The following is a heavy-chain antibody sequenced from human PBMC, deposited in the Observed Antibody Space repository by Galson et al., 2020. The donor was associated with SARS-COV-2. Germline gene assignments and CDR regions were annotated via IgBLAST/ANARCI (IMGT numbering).Heavy chain of an antibody. CDR1: GYSFTSYW. V-gene: IGHV5-10-1*01. D-gene: IGHD1-26*01. CDR3: ARHLLGSGSYLNWFDP. J-gene: IGHJ5*02. CDR2: IDPSDSYT. Sequence: GESLKISCKGSGYSFTSYWISRVRQMPGKGLEWMGRIDPSDSYTNYSPSFQGHVTISADKSISTAYLQWSSLKASDTAMYYCARHLLGSGSYLNWFDPWGQGTLVTVSS.